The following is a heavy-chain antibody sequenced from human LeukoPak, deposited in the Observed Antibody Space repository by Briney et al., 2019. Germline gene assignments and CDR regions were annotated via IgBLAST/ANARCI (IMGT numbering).Heavy chain of an antibody. CDR3: ARDYEGDIVVVPAADY. J-gene: IGHJ4*02. Sequence: ASVKVSCKASGYTFTGYYMHWVRQAPGQGLEWMGWINPNSGGTNYAQKFQGRGTMTRDTSISTAYMELSRLRSDDTAVYYCARDYEGDIVVVPAADYWGQGTLVTVSS. CDR1: GYTFTGYY. D-gene: IGHD2-2*01. CDR2: INPNSGGT. V-gene: IGHV1-2*02.